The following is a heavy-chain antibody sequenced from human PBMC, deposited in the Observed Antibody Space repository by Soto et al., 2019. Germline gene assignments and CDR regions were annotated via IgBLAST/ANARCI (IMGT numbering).Heavy chain of an antibody. CDR3: ARDTGTYPYYFDY. V-gene: IGHV4-30-4*01. J-gene: IGHJ4*02. Sequence: QVQLQESGPGLVKPSQTLSLTCTVSGGSISSGENFWNWIRQSPGKGLEWIGYIHHSGSTYYNPSLKSRLTISVDTSKNQISLKLNSVTAAYTAVYYCARDTGTYPYYFDYWDQGTLVTVSS. CDR1: GGSISSGENF. D-gene: IGHD1-26*01. CDR2: IHHSGST.